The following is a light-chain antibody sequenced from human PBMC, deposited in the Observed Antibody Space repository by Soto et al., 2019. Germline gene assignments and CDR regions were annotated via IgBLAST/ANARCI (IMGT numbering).Light chain of an antibody. Sequence: EIVMTQSPATLSVSPGERATLSCRASQSVSSNLAWYQQQPGQAPRLLIYGASTRATGIPARFSGSGSGTEFTLTISSLQSEDFEVYYCQQYKNWPRTFGQGTNVAIK. J-gene: IGKJ1*01. CDR2: GAS. V-gene: IGKV3-15*01. CDR3: QQYKNWPRT. CDR1: QSVSSN.